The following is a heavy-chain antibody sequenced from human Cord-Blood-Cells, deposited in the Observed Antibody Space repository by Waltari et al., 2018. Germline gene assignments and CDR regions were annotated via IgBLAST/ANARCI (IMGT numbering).Heavy chain of an antibody. Sequence: QVQLQESGPGLVKPSETLSLTCAVSGYSISSGYYWGWIRQPPGKGLEWIGSIYHSGSPNHNPSLKRRVTISVDTSKNQFSLKLSSVTAADTAVYYCARVPDWEAFDIWGQGTMVTVSS. D-gene: IGHD1-26*01. CDR3: ARVPDWEAFDI. CDR1: GYSISSGYY. V-gene: IGHV4-38-2*01. J-gene: IGHJ3*02. CDR2: IYHSGSP.